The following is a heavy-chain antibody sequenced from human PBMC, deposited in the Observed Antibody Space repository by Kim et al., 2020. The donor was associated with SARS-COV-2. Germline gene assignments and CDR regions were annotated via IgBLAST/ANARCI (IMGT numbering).Heavy chain of an antibody. CDR1: GGSFSGYY. V-gene: IGHV4-34*01. CDR2: INHSGST. J-gene: IGHJ4*02. Sequence: SETLSLTCAVYGGSFSGYYWSWIRQPPGKGLEWIGEINHSGSTNYNPSLKSRVTISVDTSKNQFSLKLSSVTAADTAVYYCARFARAAYSSSPRRDYWGQGTLVTVSS. D-gene: IGHD6-6*01. CDR3: ARFARAAYSSSPRRDY.